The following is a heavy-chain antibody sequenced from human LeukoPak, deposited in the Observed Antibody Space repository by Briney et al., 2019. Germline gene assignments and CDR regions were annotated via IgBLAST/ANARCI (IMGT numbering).Heavy chain of an antibody. CDR1: GYTFTGYY. D-gene: IGHD3-22*01. Sequence: ASVKVSCKASGYTFTGYYMHWVRQAPGQGLEWMGRINPNSGGTNYAQKFQGRVTMTRDTSIGTAYMELSRLRSDDTAVYYCAREAIYDSSGYRDAFDIWGQGTMVTVSS. CDR3: AREAIYDSSGYRDAFDI. V-gene: IGHV1-2*06. CDR2: INPNSGGT. J-gene: IGHJ3*02.